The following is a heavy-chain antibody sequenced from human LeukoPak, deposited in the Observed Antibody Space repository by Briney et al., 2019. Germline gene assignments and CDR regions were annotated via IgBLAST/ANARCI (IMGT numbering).Heavy chain of an antibody. D-gene: IGHD3-3*01. CDR2: IKQDGSEK. J-gene: IGHJ3*02. V-gene: IGHV3-7*01. CDR3: ARDVDFWSGYYPIGAFDI. CDR1: GFTFSSYW. Sequence: GGSLRLSCAASGFTFSSYWMSWVRQAPGKGLEWVAKIKQDGSEKYYVDSVKGRFTISRDNAKNSLYLQMNSLRAEDTAVYYCARDVDFWSGYYPIGAFDIWGQGTMVTVSS.